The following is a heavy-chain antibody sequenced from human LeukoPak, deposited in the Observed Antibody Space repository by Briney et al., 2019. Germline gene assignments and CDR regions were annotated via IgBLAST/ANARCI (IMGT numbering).Heavy chain of an antibody. Sequence: GGSLRLSCAASGFTFSSYGMHWVRQAPGKGLEWVAVIWYDGSSKYYADSVKGRFTISRDNSKNTLYLQMNSLRAEDTAVYYCAKDFGSYLGAFDIWGQGTMVTVSS. CDR3: AKDFGSYLGAFDI. J-gene: IGHJ3*02. D-gene: IGHD1-26*01. V-gene: IGHV3-33*06. CDR2: IWYDGSSK. CDR1: GFTFSSYG.